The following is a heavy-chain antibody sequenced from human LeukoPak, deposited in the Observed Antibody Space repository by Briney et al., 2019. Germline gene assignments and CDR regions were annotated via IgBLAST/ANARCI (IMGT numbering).Heavy chain of an antibody. J-gene: IGHJ4*02. Sequence: ASVKVSCKASGYTFTGYSMHWIRQAPGQGPEWMGWINPNSGGTNYAQKLQGRVTMTRDTSISTVYMELSRLRSDDTAVYYCARVTNCSSTSCYKGGVDYWGQGTLVTVSS. CDR1: GYTFTGYS. CDR3: ARVTNCSSTSCYKGGVDY. D-gene: IGHD2-2*02. CDR2: INPNSGGT. V-gene: IGHV1-2*02.